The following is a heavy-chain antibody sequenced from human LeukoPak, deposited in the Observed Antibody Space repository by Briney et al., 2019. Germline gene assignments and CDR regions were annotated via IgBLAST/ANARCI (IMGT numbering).Heavy chain of an antibody. CDR3: AKTGGSSWYHFDY. V-gene: IGHV3-49*03. D-gene: IGHD6-13*01. Sequence: GRSLRLSCTASGFTFGDYAMSWFRQAPGKGLEWVGFIRSKAYGGTTEYAASVKGRFTISRDDSKSIAYLQMNSLRAEDTAVYYCAKTGGSSWYHFDYWGQGTLVTVSS. CDR2: IRSKAYGGTT. CDR1: GFTFGDYA. J-gene: IGHJ4*02.